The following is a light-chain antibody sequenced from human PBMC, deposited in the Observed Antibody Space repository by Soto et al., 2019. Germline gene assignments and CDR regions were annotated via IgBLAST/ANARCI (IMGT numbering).Light chain of an antibody. Sequence: EIVLTQSPGTLSLSPGERATLSCRASQSVSSNYLAWYQQKPGQAPRLLIYGASSRATGIPDRFSGSGSGTDFTLTISRLETEDFAVYFCQEYGSSRTFGQGSKVEIK. CDR3: QEYGSSRT. J-gene: IGKJ1*01. CDR1: QSVSSNY. V-gene: IGKV3-20*01. CDR2: GAS.